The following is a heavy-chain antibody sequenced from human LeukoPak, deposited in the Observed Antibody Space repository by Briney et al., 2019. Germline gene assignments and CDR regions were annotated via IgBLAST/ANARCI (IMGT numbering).Heavy chain of an antibody. CDR1: GGSISSAGYY. Sequence: SETLSLTCTVSGGSISSAGYYWSWIRQHPGKGLEWIGYIYYSGSTYYNPSLKSRVTISVDTSKNQFSLKLSSVTAADTAVYYCASLYDSSGSLGGSDGMDVRGQGTTVTVSS. D-gene: IGHD3-22*01. J-gene: IGHJ6*02. V-gene: IGHV4-31*03. CDR3: ASLYDSSGSLGGSDGMDV. CDR2: IYYSGST.